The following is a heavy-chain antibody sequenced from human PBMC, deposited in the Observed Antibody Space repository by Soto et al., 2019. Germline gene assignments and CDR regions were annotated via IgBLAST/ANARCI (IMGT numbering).Heavy chain of an antibody. CDR3: TRGGVTMIVDAYGMDV. V-gene: IGHV3-49*03. CDR2: IRSKAYGGTT. Sequence: PGGSLRLSCTASGFTFGDYAMSWFRQAPGKGLEWVGFIRSKAYGGTTEYAASVKGRFTISRDDSKSIAYLQMNSLKTEDTAVYYCTRGGVTMIVDAYGMDVWGQGTTVTVSS. J-gene: IGHJ6*02. D-gene: IGHD3-22*01. CDR1: GFTFGDYA.